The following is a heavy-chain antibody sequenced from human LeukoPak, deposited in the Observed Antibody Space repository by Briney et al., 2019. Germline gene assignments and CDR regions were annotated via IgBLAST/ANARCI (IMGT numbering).Heavy chain of an antibody. CDR3: ARDLKD. V-gene: IGHV3-74*01. CDR1: GFTFSTSW. Sequence: GGSLRLSCAASGFTFSTSWMYRVRQAPGKGLVWVSRIKTDDSSTIYADSVKGRFTISRDNAKNTLYLQMNSLRAEDTAVYYCARDLKDWGQGTLVTVSS. CDR2: IKTDDSST. J-gene: IGHJ4*02.